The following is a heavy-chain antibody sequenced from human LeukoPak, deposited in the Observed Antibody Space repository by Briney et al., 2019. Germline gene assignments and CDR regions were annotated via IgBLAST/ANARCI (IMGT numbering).Heavy chain of an antibody. CDR3: AKVSSLAFSFYYYYMDV. CDR2: IRYDGSNK. J-gene: IGHJ6*03. CDR1: GFTFSSYG. D-gene: IGHD2-15*01. Sequence: GGSLRLSCAASGFTFSSYGMHWVRQAPGKGLEWVAFIRYDGSNKYYADSVKGRFTISRDNSKNTLYLQMNSLRAEDTAVYYCAKVSSLAFSFYYYYMDVWGKGTTVTVSS. V-gene: IGHV3-30*02.